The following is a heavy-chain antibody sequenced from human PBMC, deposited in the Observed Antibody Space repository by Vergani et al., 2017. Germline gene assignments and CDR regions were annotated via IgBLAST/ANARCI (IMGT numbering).Heavy chain of an antibody. CDR2: IGKDGLNT. V-gene: IGHV3-30*02. CDR1: GFTFSNFG. Sequence: QVQLVESAGGVVQPGGSLRLSCAASGFTFSNFGMHWIRQAPGKGREWLAYIGKDGLNTRYRDDVKGRFTVSRDNSRDILYLQMDSLRSEDTALYYCAKYLPDSTDGLPDSWGPGTLVIVSS. J-gene: IGHJ4*02. CDR3: AKYLPDSTDGLPDS. D-gene: IGHD2-15*01.